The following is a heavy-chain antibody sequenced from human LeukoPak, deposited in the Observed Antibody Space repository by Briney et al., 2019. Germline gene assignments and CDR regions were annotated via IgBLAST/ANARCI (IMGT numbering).Heavy chain of an antibody. D-gene: IGHD4-17*01. CDR1: GFTFTTYG. CDR3: AKDLVGTSVTTWVY. V-gene: IGHV3-33*03. CDR2: VWYDGSYK. Sequence: PGTSLRLSCAASGFTFTTYGMHWVRQAPGKGLEWVAVVWYDGSYKYYSDSVKGRFTISRDNSRSTLYLQMNSLRAEDTAIYYCAKDLVGTSVTTWVYWGQGTLVTVSS. J-gene: IGHJ4*02.